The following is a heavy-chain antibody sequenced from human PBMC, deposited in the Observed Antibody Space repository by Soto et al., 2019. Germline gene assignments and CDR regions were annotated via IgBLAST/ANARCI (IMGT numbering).Heavy chain of an antibody. J-gene: IGHJ4*02. CDR1: GFTFSSYE. D-gene: IGHD4-17*01. Sequence: GGSLRLSCAASGFTFSSYEMNWVRQAPGKGLEWVSYISSSGSNIYYADSVKGRFTISRDNAKNSLYLQMNSLRTEDTAVYYCARDWLYGGGQGTLVTVSS. CDR2: ISSSGSNI. V-gene: IGHV3-48*03. CDR3: ARDWLYG.